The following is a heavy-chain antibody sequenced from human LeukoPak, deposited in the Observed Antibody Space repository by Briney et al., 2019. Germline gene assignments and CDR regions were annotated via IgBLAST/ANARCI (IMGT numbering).Heavy chain of an antibody. V-gene: IGHV3-9*03. CDR1: GFTFDDYA. CDR3: AKDRGRNYGGNSNYFDY. J-gene: IGHJ4*02. D-gene: IGHD4-23*01. CDR2: ISWNSGSI. Sequence: GGSLRLSCAASGFTFDDYAMHWVRQAPGKGLEWVSGISWNSGSIGYADSVKGRFTISRDNAKNSLYLQMNSLRAEDMALYYCAKDRGRNYGGNSNYFDYWGQGTLVTVSS.